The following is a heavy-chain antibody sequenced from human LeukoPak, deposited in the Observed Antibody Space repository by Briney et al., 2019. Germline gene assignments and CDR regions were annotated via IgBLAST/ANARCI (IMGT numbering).Heavy chain of an antibody. CDR1: GFNFINSA. J-gene: IGHJ4*02. D-gene: IGHD6-19*01. Sequence: GASVKVSCKASGFNFINSAIQWVRQARGQRLEWIGWIVVGNGTTDYAQKFQDRVTITRDMSTTTAYMELSSLRYEDTAVYYCARDHGQWVVRISLDYWGQGTLVTVSS. CDR2: IVVGNGTT. V-gene: IGHV1-58*02. CDR3: ARDHGQWVVRISLDY.